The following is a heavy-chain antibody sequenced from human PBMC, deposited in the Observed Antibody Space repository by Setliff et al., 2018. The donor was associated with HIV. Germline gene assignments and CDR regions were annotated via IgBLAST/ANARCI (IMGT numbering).Heavy chain of an antibody. Sequence: PGGSLRLSCAASGFTFRNYQMNWVRQAPGKGLEWVSSITIGSGDVFYADSVQGRFTIFRDNDKNSLYLQMNSLRAEDTAEYYCAKELAASGLGYFDSWGRGILVTVSS. J-gene: IGHJ4*02. V-gene: IGHV3-21*04. CDR2: ITIGSGDV. CDR1: GFTFRNYQ. D-gene: IGHD3-22*01. CDR3: AKELAASGLGYFDS.